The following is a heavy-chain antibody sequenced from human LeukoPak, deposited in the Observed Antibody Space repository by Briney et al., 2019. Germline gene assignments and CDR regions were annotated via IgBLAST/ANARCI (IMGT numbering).Heavy chain of an antibody. D-gene: IGHD3-10*01. V-gene: IGHV3-23*01. CDR3: TKEDYYGSGSYPSLFDY. Sequence: GGSLRLSCAASGFTFSSYAMSWVRQAPGKGLEWVSAISGSGGSTYYADSVKGRFTISRDNSKNTLYLQMNGLRAEDTAVYYCTKEDYYGSGSYPSLFDYWGQGTLVTVSS. CDR1: GFTFSSYA. J-gene: IGHJ4*02. CDR2: ISGSGGST.